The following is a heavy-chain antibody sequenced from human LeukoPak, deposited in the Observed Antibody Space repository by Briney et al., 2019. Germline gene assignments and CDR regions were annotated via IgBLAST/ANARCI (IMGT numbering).Heavy chain of an antibody. CDR1: GGSISSYY. J-gene: IGHJ3*02. D-gene: IGHD6-13*01. Sequence: SETLSLTCTVSGGSISSYYWSWIRQPPGKGLEWIGYIYYSGSTSFNPSLKSRVTISVDTSKNQFSLKLSSVTAADTAVYYCARVIPAADAFDIWGQGTMVTVSS. CDR3: ARVIPAADAFDI. CDR2: IYYSGST. V-gene: IGHV4-59*01.